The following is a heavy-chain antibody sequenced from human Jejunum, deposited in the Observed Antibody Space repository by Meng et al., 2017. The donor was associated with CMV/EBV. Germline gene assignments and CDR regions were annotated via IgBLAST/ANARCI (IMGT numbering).Heavy chain of an antibody. Sequence: VQRKESGPGLVKPSQTLSLTCTVSGGSISSGDYYWSWIRQPPGKGLEWIGCIYYSGSTYYNPSLKGRVTISVDTSKNQFSLNLSSVTAADTAVYYCARGQRSYSGSYPEWFDPWGQGTLVTVSS. J-gene: IGHJ5*02. CDR2: IYYSGST. CDR1: GGSISSGDYY. V-gene: IGHV4-30-4*01. CDR3: ARGQRSYSGSYPEWFDP. D-gene: IGHD1-26*01.